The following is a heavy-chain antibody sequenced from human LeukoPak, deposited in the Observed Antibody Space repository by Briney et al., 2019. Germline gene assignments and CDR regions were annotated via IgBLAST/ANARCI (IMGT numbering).Heavy chain of an antibody. V-gene: IGHV3-30*04. CDR2: ISYDGSNK. Sequence: GGSLRLSCAASGFTFSSYAMHWVRQAPGKGLEWVAVISYDGSNKYYADSVKGRFTISRDNSKNTLYLQMNSLRAGDTAVYYCARDVRYCRGGSCYSRGRHWFDPWGQGTLVNVSS. CDR1: GFTFSSYA. J-gene: IGHJ5*02. D-gene: IGHD2-15*01. CDR3: ARDVRYCRGGSCYSRGRHWFDP.